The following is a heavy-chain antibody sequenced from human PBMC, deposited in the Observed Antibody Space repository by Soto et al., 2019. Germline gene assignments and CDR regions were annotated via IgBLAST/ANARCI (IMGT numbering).Heavy chain of an antibody. CDR1: GYKFNTYW. Sequence: PGESLMISCKGSGYKFNTYWNGWVRQMPGKGLEWMGNIYPGDSHARYSPSFQGQVTISADKSISTAYLQWSSLKASDTAMYYCARHPSYCSSTTCIPHWFDPWGQGTLVTVSS. D-gene: IGHD2-2*01. J-gene: IGHJ5*02. V-gene: IGHV5-51*01. CDR2: IYPGDSHA. CDR3: ARHPSYCSSTTCIPHWFDP.